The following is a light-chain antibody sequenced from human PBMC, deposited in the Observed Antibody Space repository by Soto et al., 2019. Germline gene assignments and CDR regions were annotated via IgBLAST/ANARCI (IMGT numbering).Light chain of an antibody. J-gene: IGKJ2*01. Sequence: EIVLTQSPSTLSLSPGERPTLPCRASQSVTSYLAWYQQTPGQAPRLHIYHASNSATGIPARFSGSGSGPDFTPTISSLEPEVFAVYYCPQRSNWPSLYTVGQGTKREIK. CDR3: PQRSNWPSLYT. CDR1: QSVTSY. CDR2: HAS. V-gene: IGKV3-11*01.